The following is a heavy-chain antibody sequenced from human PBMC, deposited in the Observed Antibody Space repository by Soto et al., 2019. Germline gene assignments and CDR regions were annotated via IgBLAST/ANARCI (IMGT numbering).Heavy chain of an antibody. V-gene: IGHV1-69*13. CDR2: IIPIFGTA. CDR3: AKAGATNYYYYGMDV. Sequence: ASVKVSCKASGGTFSSYAISWVRQAPGQGLEWMGGIIPIFGTANYAQKFQGRVTITADESTSTAYMELSSLRSEDTAVYYCAKAGATNYYYYGMDVWGQGTTVTVSS. J-gene: IGHJ6*02. CDR1: GGTFSSYA. D-gene: IGHD1-26*01.